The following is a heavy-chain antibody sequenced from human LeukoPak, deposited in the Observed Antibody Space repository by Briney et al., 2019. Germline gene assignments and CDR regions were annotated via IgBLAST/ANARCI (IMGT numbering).Heavy chain of an antibody. D-gene: IGHD5-12*01. V-gene: IGHV4-31*01. J-gene: IGHJ4*02. CDR3: ARVVGRDGYNP. CDR2: IYYSGST. CDR1: GGSISGGGYY. Sequence: SETLSLTCTVSGGSISGGGYYWGWIRQHPGKGLEWMGYIYYSGSTYYNPSRKSQLTISVDTSKNQFSLKLSSVTAADTAVYYCARVVGRDGYNPWGQGTLVTVSS.